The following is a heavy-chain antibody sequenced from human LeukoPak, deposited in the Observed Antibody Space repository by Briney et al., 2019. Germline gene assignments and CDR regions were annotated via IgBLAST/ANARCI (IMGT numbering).Heavy chain of an antibody. CDR2: IYYSGNT. Sequence: SETLSLTCTVSGXSFSGYYGNWIRQPPGKGLEWIGYIYYSGNTNYNPSLKSRVSISVDTSKNQFSLKLSSVTAADTAVYYCAGSNYGILAGYECWGQGTLVTVSS. CDR3: AGSNYGILAGYEC. D-gene: IGHD3-9*01. CDR1: GXSFSGYY. J-gene: IGHJ4*02. V-gene: IGHV4-59*01.